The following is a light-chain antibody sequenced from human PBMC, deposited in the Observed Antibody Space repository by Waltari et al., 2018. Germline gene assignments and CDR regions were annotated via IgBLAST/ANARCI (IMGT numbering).Light chain of an antibody. Sequence: LAWYQQKPVQPPRLLIYWASTRESGVPDRFSGNGSGTVFTLTISSLQAKDVAVYYCQQYYTTPLTFCGGTKVEIK. CDR3: QQYYTTPLT. CDR2: WAS. V-gene: IGKV4-1*01. J-gene: IGKJ4*01.